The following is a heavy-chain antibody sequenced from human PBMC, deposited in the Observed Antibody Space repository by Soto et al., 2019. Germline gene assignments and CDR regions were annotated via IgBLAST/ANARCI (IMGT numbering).Heavy chain of an antibody. CDR3: ARGPVTMVRGVRYYYYGMDV. CDR1: GGSFSGYY. Sequence: SETLSLTCAVYGGSFSGYYWSWIRQPPGKGLEWIGEINHSGSTNYNPSLKSRVTISVDTSKNQFSLKLSSVTAADTAVYYCARGPVTMVRGVRYYYYGMDVWGQGTTVTVSS. V-gene: IGHV4-34*01. D-gene: IGHD3-10*01. J-gene: IGHJ6*02. CDR2: INHSGST.